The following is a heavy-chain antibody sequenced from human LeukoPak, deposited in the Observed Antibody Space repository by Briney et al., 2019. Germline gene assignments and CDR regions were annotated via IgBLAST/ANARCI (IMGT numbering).Heavy chain of an antibody. Sequence: SMKVSCKASGGTFSSYAISWVRQAPGQGLEWMGGIIPIFGTANYAQKFQGRVTITADESTSTAYMELSSLRSEDTAVYYCARSLPQHYSSGWLYAFDIWGQGTMVTVSS. CDR3: ARSLPQHYSSGWLYAFDI. V-gene: IGHV1-69*13. CDR1: GGTFSSYA. CDR2: IIPIFGTA. D-gene: IGHD6-19*01. J-gene: IGHJ3*02.